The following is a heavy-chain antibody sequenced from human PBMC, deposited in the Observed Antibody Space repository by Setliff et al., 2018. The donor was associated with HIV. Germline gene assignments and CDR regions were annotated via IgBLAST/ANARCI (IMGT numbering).Heavy chain of an antibody. J-gene: IGHJ4*02. CDR2: INAGNGNT. Sequence: ASVKVSCKASGYTFTSYAMHWVRQAPGQRLEWMGWINAGNGNTKYSQKFQGRVTITRDTSASTAYMGLSSLRSEDTAVYYCARVAYYYDSSGYPCDYWGQGTLVTSPQ. V-gene: IGHV1-3*01. CDR1: GYTFTSYA. CDR3: ARVAYYYDSSGYPCDY. D-gene: IGHD3-22*01.